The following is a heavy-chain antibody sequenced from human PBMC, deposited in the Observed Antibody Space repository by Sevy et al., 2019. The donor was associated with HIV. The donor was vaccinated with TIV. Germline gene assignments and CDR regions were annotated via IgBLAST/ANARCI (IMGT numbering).Heavy chain of an antibody. D-gene: IGHD3-22*01. CDR3: AKDLPSVDYDSSGYYYAGSPDY. CDR1: GFTFSSYA. J-gene: IGHJ4*02. Sequence: GGSLRLSCAASGFTFSSYAMSWVRQAPGNGLEWVSAISGSGGSTYYADSVKGRFTISRDNSKNTLYLQMNSLRAEDTAVYYCAKDLPSVDYDSSGYYYAGSPDYSGQGTLVTVSS. CDR2: ISGSGGST. V-gene: IGHV3-23*01.